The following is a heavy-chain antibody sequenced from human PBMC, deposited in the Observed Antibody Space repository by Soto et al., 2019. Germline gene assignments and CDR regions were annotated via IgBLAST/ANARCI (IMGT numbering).Heavy chain of an antibody. V-gene: IGHV5-51*01. J-gene: IGHJ6*02. Sequence: GESLKISCRGSGYRFTSHWISWVRQMPGKGLEWMGVIWPGDSDTRYSPSFQGQVTISADKSSSTAYLQWDSLKASDTAIYFCARHGLYTDSPSLAMDVWGQGTTVTVSS. CDR2: IWPGDSDT. CDR3: ARHGLYTDSPSLAMDV. D-gene: IGHD2-21*02. CDR1: GYRFTSHW.